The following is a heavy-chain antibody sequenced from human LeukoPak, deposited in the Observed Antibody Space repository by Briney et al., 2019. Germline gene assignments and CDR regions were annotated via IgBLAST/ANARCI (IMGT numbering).Heavy chain of an antibody. CDR3: APSGSDPLSPCYFDY. V-gene: IGHV1-2*02. CDR1: GYTFTGYY. D-gene: IGHD5-12*01. Sequence: ASVRVSCKASGYTFTGYYVHWVRQAPGQGLEWMGWINPKSGGTKYAQKFQGRVSMTRDTSISTAYMELARLRSDDTAVYYCAPSGSDPLSPCYFDYWGQGTLVTVSS. CDR2: INPKSGGT. J-gene: IGHJ4*02.